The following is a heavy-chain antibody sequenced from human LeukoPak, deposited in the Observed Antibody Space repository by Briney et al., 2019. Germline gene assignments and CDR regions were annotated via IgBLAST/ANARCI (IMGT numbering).Heavy chain of an antibody. CDR3: ARGPRYYDILTGYTN. Sequence: SETLSLTCAVYGGSFSGYYWSWIRQPPGKGLEWIREINHSGSTNYNPSLKSRVTISVDTSKNQFSLKLSSVTAADTAVYYCARGPRYYDILTGYTNWGQGTLVTVSS. D-gene: IGHD3-9*01. J-gene: IGHJ4*02. CDR2: INHSGST. CDR1: GGSFSGYY. V-gene: IGHV4-34*01.